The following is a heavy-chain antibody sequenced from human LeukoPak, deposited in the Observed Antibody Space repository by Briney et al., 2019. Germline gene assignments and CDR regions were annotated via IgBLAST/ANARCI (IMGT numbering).Heavy chain of an antibody. CDR1: GFTFSSYS. CDR3: AREMGDVTFDY. V-gene: IGHV3-21*01. D-gene: IGHD3-16*01. Sequence: GGSLRLSCAASGFTFSSYSMNWVRQAPGKGLEWVSSISSSSYIYYADSVKGRFTISRDNAKNSLYLQMNSLRAEDTAVYYCAREMGDVTFDYWGQGTLVTVSS. J-gene: IGHJ4*02. CDR2: ISSSSYI.